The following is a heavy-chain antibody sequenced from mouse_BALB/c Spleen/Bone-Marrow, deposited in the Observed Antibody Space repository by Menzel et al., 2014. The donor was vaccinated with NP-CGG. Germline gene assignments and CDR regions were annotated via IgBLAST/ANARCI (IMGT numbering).Heavy chain of an antibody. V-gene: IGHV1-80*01. Sequence: VKLMGSGAELVRPGSSVKISCESCYVFSTYRINWVKQRPGQGLEWIGQIYPGDGDTDYNGKFKDKATLTADKSSNTAYMQLSSLTSEDSAVYFCARGGISVDYWGQGTTLTVSS. J-gene: IGHJ2*01. CDR2: IYPGDGDT. CDR1: YVFSTYR. CDR3: ARGGISVDY.